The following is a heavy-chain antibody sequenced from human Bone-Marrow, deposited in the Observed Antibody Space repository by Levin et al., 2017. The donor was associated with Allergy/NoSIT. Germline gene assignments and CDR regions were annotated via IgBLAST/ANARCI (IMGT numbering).Heavy chain of an antibody. CDR3: ARVLTTPFGVYYAMDV. J-gene: IGHJ6*02. Sequence: GGSLRLSCAASGFTFNDYYMTWIRQAPGKGLEWVSYISSHGSTIYYADSVKGRFTISRDNAKNSLYLQMTSLRAEDTAVYFCARVLTTPFGVYYAMDVWGQGTTVTVSS. CDR2: ISSHGSTI. CDR1: GFTFNDYY. V-gene: IGHV3-11*01. D-gene: IGHD3-3*01.